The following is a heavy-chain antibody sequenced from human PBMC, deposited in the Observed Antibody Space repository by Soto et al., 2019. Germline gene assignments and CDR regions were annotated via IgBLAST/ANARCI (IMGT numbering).Heavy chain of an antibody. J-gene: IGHJ4*02. D-gene: IGHD1-26*01. V-gene: IGHV3-15*01. CDR3: TTDLPWSYGALGY. Sequence: PGGSLRLSCAASGFTFDNAWMTWVRQAPGKGLEWVGRIKSKTDGGTTDYASPVKGRFTISRDYSKNTLYVQMNSLKTEDTAMYYCTTDLPWSYGALGYWGQGT. CDR1: GFTFDNAW. CDR2: IKSKTDGGTT.